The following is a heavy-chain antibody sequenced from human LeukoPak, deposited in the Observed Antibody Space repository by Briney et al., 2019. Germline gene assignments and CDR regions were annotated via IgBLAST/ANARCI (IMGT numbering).Heavy chain of an antibody. V-gene: IGHV1-2*02. CDR3: TREYLEA. CDR2: INPSSGGT. J-gene: IGHJ5*02. CDR1: GYTFTSTN. Sequence: ASVTLSFTSTGYTFTSTNSNYDREAPGQGLEWMGWINPSSGGTNYAQKFQGRVTITRDTPISTAYMELSSLRSDDTAVYYCTREYLEAWGQGTLVTVSS.